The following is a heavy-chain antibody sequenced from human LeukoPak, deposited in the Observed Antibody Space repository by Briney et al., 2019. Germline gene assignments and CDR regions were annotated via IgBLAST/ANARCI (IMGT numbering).Heavy chain of an antibody. V-gene: IGHV1-2*02. D-gene: IGHD3-16*01. CDR1: GYTFTDYY. J-gene: IGHJ4*02. CDR2: INPNTGGT. CDR3: ARELRGSCFDY. Sequence: ASVKVSCKASGYTFTDYYLHWVRQAPGQGLEWMGWINPNTGGTKYAQQFQVRVTMTRDTSISSAYMDLSSLRAEDTAVYYCARELRGSCFDYWGQGTLVTVSA.